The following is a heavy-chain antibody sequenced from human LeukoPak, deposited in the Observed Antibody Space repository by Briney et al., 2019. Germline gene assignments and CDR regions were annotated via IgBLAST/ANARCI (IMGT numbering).Heavy chain of an antibody. V-gene: IGHV1-69*04. Sequence: ASVKVSCKASGGTFSSYAISWVRQAPGQGLEWMGRIIPILGIANYAQKFQGRVTITADKSTSTTYMELSKLRIEDTAVYYCARYEGDYWGQGTLVTVSS. CDR3: ARYEGDY. D-gene: IGHD3-3*01. CDR1: GGTFSSYA. J-gene: IGHJ4*02. CDR2: IIPILGIA.